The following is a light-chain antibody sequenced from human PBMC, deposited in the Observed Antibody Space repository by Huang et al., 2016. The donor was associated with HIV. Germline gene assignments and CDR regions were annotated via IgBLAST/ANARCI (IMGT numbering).Light chain of an antibody. CDR2: DAS. Sequence: IVMTQSPATLSVSPGVRATLSCRASESVGSNLAWYQQKPGQAPRLLIFDASARASGFPARFSGSGFGTEFTLTISSLQSEDFAVYYCHHYSNWPPAYTFGQGTKLEIK. CDR1: ESVGSN. CDR3: HHYSNWPPAYT. J-gene: IGKJ2*01. V-gene: IGKV3-15*01.